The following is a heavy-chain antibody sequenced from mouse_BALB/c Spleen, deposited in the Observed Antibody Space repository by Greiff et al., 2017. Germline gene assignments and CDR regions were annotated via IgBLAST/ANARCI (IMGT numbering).Heavy chain of an antibody. CDR3: ARRETGYYDY. J-gene: IGHJ2*01. V-gene: IGHV5-6-2*01. D-gene: IGHD1-1*01. CDR2: INSNGGST. Sequence: EVMLVESGGGLVKLGGSLKLSCAASGFTFSSYYMSWVRQTPEKRLELVAAINSNGGSTYYPDTVKGRFTISRDNAKNTLYLQMSSLKSEDTALYYCARRETGYYDYWGQGTTLTVSS. CDR1: GFTFSSYY.